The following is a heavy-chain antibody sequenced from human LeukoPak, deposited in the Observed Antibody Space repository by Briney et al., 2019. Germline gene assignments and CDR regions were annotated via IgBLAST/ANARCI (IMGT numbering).Heavy chain of an antibody. CDR2: ISWNSGSI. J-gene: IGHJ4*02. D-gene: IGHD3-3*01. CDR1: GFTLDDYA. CDR3: AKAGLRFLEWSNSGVDKDYYYFDY. Sequence: TGGSLRLSCAASGFTLDDYAMHWVRQAPGKGLEWVSGISWNSGSIGYADSAKGRFTISRDNAKNSLYLQMNSLRAEDTALYYCAKAGLRFLEWSNSGVDKDYYYFDYWGQGTLVTVSS. V-gene: IGHV3-9*01.